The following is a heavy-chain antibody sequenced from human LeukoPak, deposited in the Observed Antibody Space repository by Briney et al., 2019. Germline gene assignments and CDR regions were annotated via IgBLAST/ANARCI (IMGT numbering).Heavy chain of an antibody. J-gene: IGHJ6*03. CDR3: ARGRVSSSTWYSTYYYFFYMDF. CDR1: GGSISRYY. D-gene: IGHD4-11*01. V-gene: IGHV4-59*01. CDR2: IYYSGST. Sequence: SETLSLTCTVSGGSISRYYWSWIRQPPGKGLEWIGYIYYSGSTNYNPSLKSRVTISVDTSKNQFSLKLSSVTAADTAVYFCARGRVSSSTWYSTYYYFFYMDFWGKGTTVTVSS.